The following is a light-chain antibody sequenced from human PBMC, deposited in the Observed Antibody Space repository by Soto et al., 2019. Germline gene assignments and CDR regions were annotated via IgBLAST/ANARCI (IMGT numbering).Light chain of an antibody. J-gene: IGLJ3*02. Sequence: QPVLTQPPSASGTPGQRITISCSGSSPNIGRNSVIWYQQFPGTAPKLVIYSNHKRPSGVPDRFSGSKSGTSAALAISGLQSEDEGDYYCAAWDDSINAWVFGGGTKVTVL. CDR2: SNH. V-gene: IGLV1-44*01. CDR3: AAWDDSINAWV. CDR1: SPNIGRNS.